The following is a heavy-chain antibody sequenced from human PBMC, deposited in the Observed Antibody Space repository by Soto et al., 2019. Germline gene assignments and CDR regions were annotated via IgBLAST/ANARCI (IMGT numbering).Heavy chain of an antibody. D-gene: IGHD3-3*01. J-gene: IGHJ6*03. Sequence: ETLSLTCTVSGGSISSYYWSWIRQPPGKGLEWIGYIYYSGSTNYNPSLKSRVTISVDTSKNQFSLKLSSVTAADTAVYYCARVPYDFWSGSPYYYYMDVWGKGTTVTVSS. CDR3: ARVPYDFWSGSPYYYYMDV. V-gene: IGHV4-59*01. CDR2: IYYSGST. CDR1: GGSISSYY.